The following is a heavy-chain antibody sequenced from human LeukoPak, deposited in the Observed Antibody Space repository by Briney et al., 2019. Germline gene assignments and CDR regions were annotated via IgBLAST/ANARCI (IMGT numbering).Heavy chain of an antibody. CDR1: GGTFSSYA. V-gene: IGHV1-69*04. CDR2: IIPILGIA. D-gene: IGHD6-13*01. CDR3: ARGVAAAGHYYYYGMDV. J-gene: IGHJ6*02. Sequence: GASVKVSCKASGGTFSSYAISWVRQAPGQGLEWMGRIIPILGIANHAQKFQGRVTITADKSTSTAYMELSSLRSEDTAVYYCARGVAAAGHYYYYGMDVWGQGTTVTVSS.